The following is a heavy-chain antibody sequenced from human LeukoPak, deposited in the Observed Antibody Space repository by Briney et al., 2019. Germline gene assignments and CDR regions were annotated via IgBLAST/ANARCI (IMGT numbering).Heavy chain of an antibody. V-gene: IGHV1-18*01. D-gene: IGHD4-17*01. CDR2: ITTYNGNT. J-gene: IGHJ4*02. Sequence: AAVKVSCKASGYTCTIYPISWVRQAPGQGLEWMGWITTYNGNTNYAQKLQGRVTMTTDTSTSTAYMDVRGLRSDATAVYYCARGYDYGDYVGDFDYWGQGTLVTVSS. CDR3: ARGYDYGDYVGDFDY. CDR1: GYTCTIYP.